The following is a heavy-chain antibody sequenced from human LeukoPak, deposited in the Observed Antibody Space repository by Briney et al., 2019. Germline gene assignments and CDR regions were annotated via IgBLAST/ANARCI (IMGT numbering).Heavy chain of an antibody. Sequence: SETLSLTCAVYGGSFSGYYWSWIRQPPGKGLEWIGEINHSGSTNYNPSLKSRVTISVDTSKNQFSLKLSSVTAADTAVYYCARYGGWYGYYYYGMDVWGQGTTVTVSS. V-gene: IGHV4-34*01. J-gene: IGHJ6*02. CDR1: GGSFSGYY. CDR3: ARYGGWYGYYYYGMDV. D-gene: IGHD6-19*01. CDR2: INHSGST.